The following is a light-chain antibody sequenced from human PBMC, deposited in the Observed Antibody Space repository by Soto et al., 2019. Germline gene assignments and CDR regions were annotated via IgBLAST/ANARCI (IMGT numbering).Light chain of an antibody. V-gene: IGKV3-20*01. CDR2: GAS. J-gene: IGKJ1*01. Sequence: ELVLTQSPVTLSLSPGERATFSCRASQRVSSSYKAWYQQKRGQAPRRLIYGASITATGIPDRFSGSGSGTAFTLTISRLEPEDFAPYYCQQYHTSPLTFGQGTKVDIK. CDR3: QQYHTSPLT. CDR1: QRVSSSY.